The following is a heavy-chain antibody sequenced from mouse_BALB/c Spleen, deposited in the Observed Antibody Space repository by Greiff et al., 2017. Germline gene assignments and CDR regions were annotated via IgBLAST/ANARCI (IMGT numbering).Heavy chain of an antibody. D-gene: IGHD3-2*01. V-gene: IGHV2-6-7*01. Sequence: QVQLKESGPGLVAPSQSLSITCTVSGFSLTGYGVNWVRQPPGKGLEWLGMILGDGSTDYNSALKSRLSISKDNSKSQVFLKMNSLQTDDTARYYCARDLGQLGPSGGFYAMDYWGQGTSVTVSS. CDR1: GFSLTGYG. CDR3: ARDLGQLGPSGGFYAMDY. CDR2: ILGDGST. J-gene: IGHJ4*01.